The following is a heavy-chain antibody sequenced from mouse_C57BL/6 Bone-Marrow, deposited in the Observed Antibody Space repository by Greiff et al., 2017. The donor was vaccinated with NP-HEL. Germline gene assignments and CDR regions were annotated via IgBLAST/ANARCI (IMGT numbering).Heavy chain of an antibody. CDR3: ARKGIDGSRGPHYFDY. CDR1: GYTFTSYG. V-gene: IGHV1-58*01. D-gene: IGHD2-3*01. CDR2: IYIGNGYT. J-gene: IGHJ2*01. Sequence: EVKLMESGAELVRPGSSVKMSCKTSGYTFTSYGINWVKQRPGQGLEWIGYIYIGNGYTEYNEKFKGKATLTSDTSSSTAYMQLSSLTSEDSAIYFCARKGIDGSRGPHYFDYWGQGTTLTVSS.